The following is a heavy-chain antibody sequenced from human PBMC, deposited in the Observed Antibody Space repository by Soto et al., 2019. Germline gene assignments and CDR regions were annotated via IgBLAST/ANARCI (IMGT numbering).Heavy chain of an antibody. Sequence: PSETRSLTCTLYYYSSGSFKWRLILPPPWWWLEWIGYIDSNGGTSYNPSLQSRVTISIDTSTKQFSLKLSSVTAADTAVYYCARYDYYYGMDVWGQGNTVTVSS. CDR1: YYSSGSFK. V-gene: IGHV4-59*08. CDR3: ARYDYYYGMDV. J-gene: IGHJ6*02. CDR2: IDSNGGT.